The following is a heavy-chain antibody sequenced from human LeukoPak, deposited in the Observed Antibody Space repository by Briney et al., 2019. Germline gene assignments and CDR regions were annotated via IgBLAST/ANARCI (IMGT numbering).Heavy chain of an antibody. D-gene: IGHD2-15*01. V-gene: IGHV3-30*04. CDR1: GFTFSTNA. Sequence: GGSLRLSCAASGFTFSTNAMHWVRQAPGKGLEWVSVISYHGRDQFYADSVKGRFTISRDNAKNTLYLQMNSLRTEDTAVYYCAPQPCSGGRCYLGSGGQGTLVPVS. CDR3: APQPCSGGRCYLGS. CDR2: ISYHGRDQ. J-gene: IGHJ4*02.